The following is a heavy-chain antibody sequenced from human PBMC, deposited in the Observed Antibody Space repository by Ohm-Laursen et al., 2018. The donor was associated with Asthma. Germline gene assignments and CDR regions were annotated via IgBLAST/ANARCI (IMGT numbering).Heavy chain of an antibody. J-gene: IGHJ3*02. CDR3: ARGGQQYDSSGYHDTFDI. CDR2: INPSVGST. Sequence: ASVKVSCKASGYTFTSYYMHWVRQPPGQGLEWMGIINPSVGSTSYAQKFQGRVTMTRDTSTSTVYMELSSLRSEDTAVYYCARGGQQYDSSGYHDTFDIWGEGTMVTVSS. D-gene: IGHD3-22*01. V-gene: IGHV1-46*01. CDR1: GYTFTSYY.